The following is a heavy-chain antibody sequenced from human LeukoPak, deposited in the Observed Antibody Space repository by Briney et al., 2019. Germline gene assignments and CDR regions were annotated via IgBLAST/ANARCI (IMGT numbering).Heavy chain of an antibody. Sequence: PSETLSLTCAVYGGSFSGYYWSWIRQPPGRGLEWIGEINHSGSTNYNPSLKSRVTISVDTSKNQFSLKLSSVTAADTAVYYCARQQRGYSSGWFPYYFDYWGQGTLVTVSS. J-gene: IGHJ4*02. CDR3: ARQQRGYSSGWFPYYFDY. CDR1: GGSFSGYY. CDR2: INHSGST. D-gene: IGHD6-19*01. V-gene: IGHV4-34*01.